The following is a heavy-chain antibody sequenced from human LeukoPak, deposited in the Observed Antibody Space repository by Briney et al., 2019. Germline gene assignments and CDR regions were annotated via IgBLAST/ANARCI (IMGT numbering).Heavy chain of an antibody. D-gene: IGHD6-19*01. CDR3: ARDSVPEGIAVAGLDY. J-gene: IGHJ4*02. V-gene: IGHV3-30-3*01. Sequence: PGGSLRLSCAASGFTFSSYDMHWVRQAPGKGLEWVAVISYDGSNKYYADSVKGRFTISRDNSKNTLYLQMNSLRAEDTAVYYCARDSVPEGIAVAGLDYWGQGTLVTVSS. CDR2: ISYDGSNK. CDR1: GFTFSSYD.